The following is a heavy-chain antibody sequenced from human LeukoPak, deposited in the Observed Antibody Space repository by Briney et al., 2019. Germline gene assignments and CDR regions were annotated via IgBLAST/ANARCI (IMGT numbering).Heavy chain of an antibody. J-gene: IGHJ5*02. D-gene: IGHD2-2*02. CDR1: GYTFTNYF. CDR3: ARDGGYCSSTSCYTWFDP. V-gene: IGHV1-2*02. CDR2: INPNSGGT. Sequence: ASVKVSCKASGYTFTNYFMHWVRQAPGQGLEWMGWINPNSGGTNYAQKFQGMVTMTRDTSISTAYMELSRLRSDDTAVYYCARDGGYCSSTSCYTWFDPWGQGTLVTVSS.